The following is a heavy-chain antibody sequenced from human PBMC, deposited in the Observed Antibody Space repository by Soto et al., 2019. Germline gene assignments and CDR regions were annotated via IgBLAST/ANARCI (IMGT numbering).Heavy chain of an antibody. D-gene: IGHD5-12*01. CDR2: INPNGGAT. V-gene: IGHV1-2*02. Sequence: QVQLVQSGAEVKKPGASVKVSCKTSGDSFSAYYLHWVRQAPGQGFAWLGWINPNGGATKYAQKCRGRVAMTWDTSIRTAYLELTMLRSDDTAIYYCARESGGATATLDYYYFYMDVWGKGTTVTVSS. CDR3: ARESGGATATLDYYYFYMDV. J-gene: IGHJ6*03. CDR1: GDSFSAYY.